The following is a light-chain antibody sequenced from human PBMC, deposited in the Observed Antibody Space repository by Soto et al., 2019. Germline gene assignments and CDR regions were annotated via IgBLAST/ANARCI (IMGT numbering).Light chain of an antibody. Sequence: QSVLTQVPSVSAPPGQKVTISCSGSNSNIGTNFVSWYQQLPGTTPKLLIHGNANRPSGIPDRFSASKSGASATLVIAGLQPGDEATYYCATWDTSLNAWLFGGGTQLTVL. CDR3: ATWDTSLNAWL. CDR1: NSNIGTNF. V-gene: IGLV1-51*01. CDR2: GNA. J-gene: IGLJ7*01.